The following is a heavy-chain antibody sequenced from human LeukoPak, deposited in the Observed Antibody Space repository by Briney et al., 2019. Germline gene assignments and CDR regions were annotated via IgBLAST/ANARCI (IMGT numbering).Heavy chain of an antibody. V-gene: IGHV4-34*01. Sequence: PSETLSLTCAVYGGSFSGYYWSWIRQPPGKGLEWIGEINHSGSTNYNPSLKSRVTISVDTSKNQFSLNLSSVTAADTAVYYCARFSPRAMGNYLDFWGQGTLVTVSS. D-gene: IGHD7-27*01. J-gene: IGHJ4*02. CDR1: GGSFSGYY. CDR3: ARFSPRAMGNYLDF. CDR2: INHSGST.